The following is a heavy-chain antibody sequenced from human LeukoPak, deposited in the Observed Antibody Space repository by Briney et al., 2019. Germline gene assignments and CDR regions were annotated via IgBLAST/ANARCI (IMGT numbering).Heavy chain of an antibody. CDR3: ASSVVPAAIGLFDNWFGP. D-gene: IGHD2-2*01. CDR2: IYTSGST. Sequence: SQTLSLTCTVSGGSISSGSYYWIWIRQPAGKGLEWIGRIYTSGSTNYNPSLKSRVTISVDTSKNQFSLKLSSVTAADTAVYYCASSVVPAAIGLFDNWFGPWGQGTLVTVSS. CDR1: GGSISSGSYY. J-gene: IGHJ5*02. V-gene: IGHV4-61*02.